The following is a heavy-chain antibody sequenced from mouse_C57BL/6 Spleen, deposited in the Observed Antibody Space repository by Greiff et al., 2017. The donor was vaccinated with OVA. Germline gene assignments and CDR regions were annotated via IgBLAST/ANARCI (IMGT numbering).Heavy chain of an antibody. D-gene: IGHD1-1*02. CDR1: GYTFTSYW. J-gene: IGHJ4*01. V-gene: IGHV1-50*01. CDR2: IDPSDSYT. Sequence: QVQLQQPGAELVKPGASVKLSCKASGYTFTSYWMQWVKQRPGQGLEWIGEIDPSDSYTNYNQKFKGKATLTVDTSSSTAYMQLSSLTSEDSAVYYCARGGYWAMDYWGQGTSVTVSS. CDR3: ARGGYWAMDY.